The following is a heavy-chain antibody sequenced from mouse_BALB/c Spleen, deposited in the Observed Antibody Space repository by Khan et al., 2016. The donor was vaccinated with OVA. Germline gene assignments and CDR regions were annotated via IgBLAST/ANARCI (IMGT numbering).Heavy chain of an antibody. CDR3: ARDDGNYVDAMDY. Sequence: QVQLKESGPGLVAPSQSLSINCTVSGFTLISYGVHWVRQSPGKGLEWLGIIWAGGSTNYNSALMARLSISKDNSKSQVFLKMNSLQTDDTAMHYCARDDGNYVDAMDYWGQGTSVTVSS. V-gene: IGHV2-9*02. CDR2: IWAGGST. J-gene: IGHJ4*01. D-gene: IGHD2-1*01. CDR1: GFTLISYG.